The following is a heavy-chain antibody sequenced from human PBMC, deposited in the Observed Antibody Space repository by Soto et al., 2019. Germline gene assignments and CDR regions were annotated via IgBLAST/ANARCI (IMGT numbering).Heavy chain of an antibody. CDR1: GFTFSSYW. CDR3: VTAVRGYNANGDL. Sequence: VQLVESGGDLVQPGGSLRLSCVGSGFTFSSYWMGWVRQTPGKGLEWVATIKADGTEKYYVDSVKGRFTFSRDNAKTSVYLEMDSLRAEGTAVYYCVTAVRGYNANGDLWGQGTTVTVSS. V-gene: IGHV3-7*03. CDR2: IKADGTEK. D-gene: IGHD5-12*01. J-gene: IGHJ6*02.